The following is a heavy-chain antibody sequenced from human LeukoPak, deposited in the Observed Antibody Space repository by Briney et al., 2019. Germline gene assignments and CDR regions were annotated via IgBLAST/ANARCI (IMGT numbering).Heavy chain of an antibody. CDR2: TYSNGRT. J-gene: IGHJ6*03. CDR3: ASVVSYYYYYMDV. V-gene: IGHV3-53*01. D-gene: IGHD2-21*01. Sequence: PGGSLRLSCAASGFTVSSNYMSWVRQAPGKGLEWVSVTYSNGRTYYADSVKGRFTISRDISKNTLYLQMNSLRAEDTAVYYCASVVSYYYYYMDVWGKGTTVTVSS. CDR1: GFTVSSNY.